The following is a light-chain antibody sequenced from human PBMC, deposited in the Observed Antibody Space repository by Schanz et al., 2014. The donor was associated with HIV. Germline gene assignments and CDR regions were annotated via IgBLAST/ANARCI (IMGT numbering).Light chain of an antibody. Sequence: QSVLTQPPSVSGAPGQRVTISCSGSSSNIGNNYVSWYQQLPGTAPKLLIYNNNQRPSGVPDRFSGSKSGTSASLAISGLQSEDEADYYCAAWDDSLNGRVFGGGTKLTVL. V-gene: IGLV1-44*01. J-gene: IGLJ3*02. CDR1: SSNIGNNY. CDR3: AAWDDSLNGRV. CDR2: NNN.